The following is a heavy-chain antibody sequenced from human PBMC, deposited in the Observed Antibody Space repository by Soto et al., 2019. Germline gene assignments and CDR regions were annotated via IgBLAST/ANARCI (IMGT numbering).Heavy chain of an antibody. CDR1: GSLLANAW. J-gene: IGHJ4*02. V-gene: IGHV3-15*01. D-gene: IGHD3-16*02. Sequence: EVQLVESGEGLLKPGGSLGFSVAPFGSLLANAWMGGFPRVQGKGLVWVARVLGKADGGATDYVPPVKDRFIISRDDSRNTLHLQMNNLKTEDTAVYYCPTYDYIWGSDRYRWAYWGQGALVTVSS. CDR2: VLGKADGGAT. CDR3: PTYDYIWGSDRYRWAY.